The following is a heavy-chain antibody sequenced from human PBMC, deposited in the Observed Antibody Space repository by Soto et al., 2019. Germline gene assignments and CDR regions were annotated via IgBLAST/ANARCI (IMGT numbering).Heavy chain of an antibody. V-gene: IGHV1-46*01. Sequence: GASVKVSCKASGYIFTACSMHWVRQAPGQGLEWMGVVNPSGGSTNYAQKFQGRITMTGDTSTSTVYMDLSSLTSEDTAVYYCAREENCSDGICYSEYFQRWGQGTLVTVS. CDR2: VNPSGGST. J-gene: IGHJ1*01. CDR3: AREENCSDGICYSEYFQR. D-gene: IGHD2-15*01. CDR1: GYIFTACS.